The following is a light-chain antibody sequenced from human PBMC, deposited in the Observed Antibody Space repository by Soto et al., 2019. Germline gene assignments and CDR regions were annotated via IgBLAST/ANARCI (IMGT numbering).Light chain of an antibody. CDR2: SLS. J-gene: IGLJ1*01. CDR3: AAWDDSLNGYV. V-gene: IGLV1-44*01. Sequence: QSVLTQPPSASGTPGQRVAFSCSGSTSNIGANTVNWYQQLPGAAPKLLIYSLSQRPSGVPDRFSGSKSGTSASLAISGLQSDDEADYYCAAWDDSLNGYVFGNGTRSPS. CDR1: TSNIGANT.